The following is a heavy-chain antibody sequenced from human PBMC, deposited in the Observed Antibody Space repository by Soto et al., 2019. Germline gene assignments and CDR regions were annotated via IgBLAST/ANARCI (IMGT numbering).Heavy chain of an antibody. Sequence: TSETLSLTCTVSGGSTISHYWSWIRQPPAKGLEWIGYIYYSGSTNYNPSLKSRVTISVDTSKNLFSLKLSSVTAADTAVNYCARDREEAIVGVVTSYGMDVWGQGTTVTVSS. D-gene: IGHD3-3*01. CDR2: IYYSGST. CDR3: ARDREEAIVGVVTSYGMDV. J-gene: IGHJ6*02. V-gene: IGHV4-59*11. CDR1: GGSTISHY.